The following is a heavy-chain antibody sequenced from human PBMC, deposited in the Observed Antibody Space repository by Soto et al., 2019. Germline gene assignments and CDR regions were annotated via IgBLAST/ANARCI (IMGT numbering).Heavy chain of an antibody. CDR2: ISGSGGST. Sequence: EVQLLESGGGLVQPGGSLRLSCAASGFTFSSYAMSWVRQAPGKGLEWVSAISGSGGSTYYADSVKGRFTISRDNSKNTLYLQMNSLRAEDTAVYYCAKDHYPHEYYYVPRGGLFDYWGQGTLVTVSS. V-gene: IGHV3-23*01. D-gene: IGHD3-10*02. CDR3: AKDHYPHEYYYVPRGGLFDY. J-gene: IGHJ4*02. CDR1: GFTFSSYA.